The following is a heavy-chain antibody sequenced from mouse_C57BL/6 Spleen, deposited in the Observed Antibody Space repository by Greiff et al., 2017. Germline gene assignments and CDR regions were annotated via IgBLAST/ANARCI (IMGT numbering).Heavy chain of an antibody. D-gene: IGHD2-13*01. J-gene: IGHJ1*03. V-gene: IGHV1-52*01. CDR3: ARGEDYIWDYGV. CDR2: IGPSDSET. CDR1: GYTFTSYW. Sequence: QVQLQQSGAELVRPGSSVKLSCKASGYTFTSYWMHWVKQRPIQGLEWIGNIGPSDSETHYNQKFKDKATLTVDKSSSTAYMQLSSLTSEDSAVYYSARGEDYIWDYGVWGTGTTVTVSS.